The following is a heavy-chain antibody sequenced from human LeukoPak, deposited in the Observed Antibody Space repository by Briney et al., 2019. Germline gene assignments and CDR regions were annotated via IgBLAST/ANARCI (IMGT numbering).Heavy chain of an antibody. CDR3: ARVGEIDRYGDYADY. CDR1: GGSFSGYY. Sequence: SKTLSLTCAVYGGSFSGYYWSWIRQPPGKGLEWIGEINHSGSTNYNPSLKSRVTISVDTSKNQFSLKLSSVTAADTAVYYCARVGEIDRYGDYADYWGQGTLVTVSS. V-gene: IGHV4-34*01. J-gene: IGHJ4*02. CDR2: INHSGST. D-gene: IGHD4-17*01.